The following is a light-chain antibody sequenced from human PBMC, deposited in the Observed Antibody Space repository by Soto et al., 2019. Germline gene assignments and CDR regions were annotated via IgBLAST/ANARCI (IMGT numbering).Light chain of an antibody. Sequence: EIVMTQSPATLSVSPGERATLSCRASQSVSGNLAWYQQKPGKAPRLLIYGASTRATGIPARFSGSGSGTEFTLTISSLQSEDSAVYSWQQYTNWTSTLGPGTKVELK. CDR1: QSVSGN. V-gene: IGKV3D-15*01. CDR3: QQYTNWTST. CDR2: GAS. J-gene: IGKJ1*01.